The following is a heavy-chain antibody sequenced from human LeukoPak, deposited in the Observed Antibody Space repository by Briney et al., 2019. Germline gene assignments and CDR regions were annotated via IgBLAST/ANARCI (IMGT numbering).Heavy chain of an antibody. CDR3: ATGYSRPGDY. J-gene: IGHJ4*02. CDR1: GYTFTSYG. V-gene: IGHV1-24*01. CDR2: FDPEDGET. D-gene: IGHD5-18*01. Sequence: GASVKVSCKASGYTFTSYGISWVRQAPGKGLEWMGGFDPEDGETIYAQKFQGRVTMTEDTSTDTAYMELSSLRSEDTAVYYCATGYSRPGDYWGQGTLVTVSS.